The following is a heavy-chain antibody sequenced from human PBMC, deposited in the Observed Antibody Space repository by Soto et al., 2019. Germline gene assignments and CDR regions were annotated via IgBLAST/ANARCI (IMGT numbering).Heavy chain of an antibody. V-gene: IGHV1-2*02. CDR3: ARRHGARSNVFRSAFPLDF. CDR2: VNPHTGES. CDR1: GYAFSAYY. J-gene: IGHJ4*01. D-gene: IGHD3-3*01. Sequence: QVQLVQSGAEVKRPGASVKVSCQASGYAFSAYYIHWVRQAPGQGLEWMGWVNPHTGESKYTEIFKGRVTLTSDTSTNTSYMDLTSLTSADTAVYYCARRHGARSNVFRSAFPLDFWGQGTLVAVSS.